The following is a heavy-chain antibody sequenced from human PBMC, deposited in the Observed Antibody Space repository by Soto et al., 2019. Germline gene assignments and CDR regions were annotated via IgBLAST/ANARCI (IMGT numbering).Heavy chain of an antibody. Sequence: GGSLRLSCAASGFTFSSYSMNWVRQAPGKGLEWVSYISSSSSTIYYADSVKGRFTISRDNAKNSLYLQMNSLRAEDTAVYYCARGTTVIYYYYMDVWGKGTTVTV. CDR1: GFTFSSYS. J-gene: IGHJ6*03. V-gene: IGHV3-48*01. D-gene: IGHD4-17*01. CDR2: ISSSSSTI. CDR3: ARGTTVIYYYYMDV.